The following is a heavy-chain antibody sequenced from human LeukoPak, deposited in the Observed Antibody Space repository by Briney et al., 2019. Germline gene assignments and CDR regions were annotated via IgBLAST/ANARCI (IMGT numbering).Heavy chain of an antibody. CDR2: IYHSGST. CDR1: GYSISSGYY. V-gene: IGHV4-38-2*02. J-gene: IGHJ4*02. D-gene: IGHD3-22*01. Sequence: SETLSLTCTVSGYSISSGYYWGWIRQPPGKGLEWIGSIYHSGSTYYNPSLKSRVTISVDTSKNQFSLKLSSVTAADTAVYYCARIHYDSSGYYYDYWGQGTLDTVSS. CDR3: ARIHYDSSGYYYDY.